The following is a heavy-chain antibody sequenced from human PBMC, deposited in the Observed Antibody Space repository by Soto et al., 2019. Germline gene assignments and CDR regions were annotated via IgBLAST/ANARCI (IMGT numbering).Heavy chain of an antibody. Sequence: QVQLVQSGAEVKKPGSSVKVSCKTSGGTFSTSAISWVRQAPGQGLEWVGGIMPVFPTPDYAQNFQGRVTITADDSTTTAYLELTSRRADDTAVYYCARDKARLQLGGNYYYILDVWGQGTAITVSS. CDR2: IMPVFPTP. V-gene: IGHV1-69*12. D-gene: IGHD1-1*01. CDR3: ARDKARLQLGGNYYYILDV. CDR1: GGTFSTSA. J-gene: IGHJ6*02.